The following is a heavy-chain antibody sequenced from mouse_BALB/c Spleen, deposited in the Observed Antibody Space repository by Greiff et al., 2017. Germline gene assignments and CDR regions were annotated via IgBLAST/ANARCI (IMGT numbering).Heavy chain of an antibody. Sequence: QVQLKQSGAELVRPGVSVKISCKGSGYTFTDYAMHWVKQSHAKSLEWIGVISTYYGDASYNQKFKGKATMTVDKSSSTAYMELARLTSEDSAIYYCARSRDGYYEAWFAYWGQGTLVTVSA. J-gene: IGHJ3*01. CDR3: ARSRDGYYEAWFAY. CDR2: ISTYYGDA. V-gene: IGHV1S137*01. CDR1: GYTFTDYA. D-gene: IGHD2-3*01.